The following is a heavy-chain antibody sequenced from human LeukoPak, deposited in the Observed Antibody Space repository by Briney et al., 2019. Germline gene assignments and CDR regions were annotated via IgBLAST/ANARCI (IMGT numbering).Heavy chain of an antibody. CDR1: GFTFSSYW. Sequence: GGSLRLSCAASGFTFSSYWMSWVRQAPGKGLEWVSYISPSSNTIYYADSVKGRFTISRDNAKNSLYLQLNSLRAEDTAVYYCARDGEASGPDFEFWGQGTLVTVSS. J-gene: IGHJ4*02. D-gene: IGHD3-10*01. CDR3: ARDGEASGPDFEF. CDR2: ISPSSNTI. V-gene: IGHV3-48*01.